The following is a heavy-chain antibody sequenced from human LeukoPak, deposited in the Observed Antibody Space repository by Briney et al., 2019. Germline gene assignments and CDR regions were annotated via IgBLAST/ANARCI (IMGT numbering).Heavy chain of an antibody. CDR1: GFTFSGYT. Sequence: GGSLRLSCAASGFTFSGYTMHWVRQAPGKGLEWVSVISGSGGSTYYADSVKGRFTISRDNSKNTLYLQMNSLRAEDTAVYYCAKQVPYGSGSRGPDYWGQGTLVTVSS. CDR3: AKQVPYGSGSRGPDY. D-gene: IGHD3-10*01. CDR2: ISGSGGST. V-gene: IGHV3-23*01. J-gene: IGHJ4*02.